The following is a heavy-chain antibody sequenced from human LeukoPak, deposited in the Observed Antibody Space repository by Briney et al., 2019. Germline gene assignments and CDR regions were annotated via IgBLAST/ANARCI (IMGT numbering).Heavy chain of an antibody. Sequence: SETLSLTCTVSGGSISSYYWSWIRQPAGKGLEWIGRIYTSGSTNYNPSLKSRVTMSVDTSKNQFSLKLSSVTAADTAVYYCARNPGAAGTGYYGMDVWGQGTTVTVSS. D-gene: IGHD6-13*01. CDR1: GGSISSYY. CDR2: IYTSGST. CDR3: ARNPGAAGTGYYGMDV. J-gene: IGHJ6*02. V-gene: IGHV4-4*07.